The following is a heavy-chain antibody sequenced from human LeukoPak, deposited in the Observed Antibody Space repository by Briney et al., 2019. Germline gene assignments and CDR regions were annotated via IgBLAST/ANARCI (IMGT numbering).Heavy chain of an antibody. CDR3: ARVARVVAPKVPPT. CDR1: GDSVSNGRYY. Sequence: PSETLSLTCTVSGDSVSNGRYYWSWIRQPPGKGLEWIGYIYYSGSTNYNSSLKSRVTISVDRSKNQFKNQFSLRLSSVTAADTAVYYCARVARVVAPKVPPTWGRGILVTVSS. D-gene: IGHD5-12*01. V-gene: IGHV4-61*01. CDR2: IYYSGST. J-gene: IGHJ5*02.